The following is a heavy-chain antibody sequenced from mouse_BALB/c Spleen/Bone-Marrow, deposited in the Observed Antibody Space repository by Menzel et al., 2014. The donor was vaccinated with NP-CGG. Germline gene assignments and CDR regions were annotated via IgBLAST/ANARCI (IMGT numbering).Heavy chain of an antibody. D-gene: IGHD1-1*01. Sequence: EVNVVESGGDLVKPGGSLKLSCVASGFTFXSYGTSWVRQTPDKRLEWVATISSGGSYTYYPDSVKGRFTISRDNAKNTLYLQMSSLKSEDTAMYYRGRNYYGSSYYFDYWGQGTTLTVSS. J-gene: IGHJ2*01. CDR3: GRNYYGSSYYFDY. CDR1: GFTFXSYG. CDR2: ISSGGSYT. V-gene: IGHV5-6*01.